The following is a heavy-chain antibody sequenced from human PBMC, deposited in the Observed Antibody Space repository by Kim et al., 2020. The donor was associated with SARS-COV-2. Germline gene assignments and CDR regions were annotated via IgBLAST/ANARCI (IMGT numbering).Heavy chain of an antibody. J-gene: IGHJ6*03. D-gene: IGHD3-9*01. CDR2: INHSGST. Sequence: SETLSLTCAVYGGSFSGYYWSWIRQPPGKGLEWIGEINHSGSTNYNPSLKSRVTISVDTSKNQFSLKLSSVTAADTAVYYCAIGPAKLRYLYYYFMVV. CDR1: GGSFSGYY. V-gene: IGHV4-34*01. CDR3: AIGPAKLRYLYYYFMVV.